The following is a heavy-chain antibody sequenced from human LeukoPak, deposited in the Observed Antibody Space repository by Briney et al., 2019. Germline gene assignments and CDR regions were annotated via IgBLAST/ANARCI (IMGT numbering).Heavy chain of an antibody. D-gene: IGHD2-2*01. CDR2: INHSGST. Sequence: PSETLSLTCAVYGGSFSGYYWSWIRQPPGKGLERIGEINHSGSTNYNPSLKSRVTISVDTSKNQFSLKLSSVTAADTAVYYCARDQVRYQLLFKVYYYYMDVWGKGTTVTVSS. V-gene: IGHV4-34*01. CDR3: ARDQVRYQLLFKVYYYYMDV. J-gene: IGHJ6*03. CDR1: GGSFSGYY.